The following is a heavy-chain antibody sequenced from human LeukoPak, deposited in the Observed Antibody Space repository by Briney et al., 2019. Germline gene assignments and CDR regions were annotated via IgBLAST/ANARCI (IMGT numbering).Heavy chain of an antibody. J-gene: IGHJ4*02. V-gene: IGHV1-58*02. Sequence: ASVKVSCKASGGTFSSYAISWVRQAPGQGLEWIGWIIVGSGKTHYAQNFQERLTITRDMSTDTAYMELNSLRSEDTAVYYCAAELYSGTYGRCCSFAFWGQGTLVTVSS. CDR1: GGTFSSYA. D-gene: IGHD1-26*01. CDR3: AAELYSGTYGRCCSFAF. CDR2: IIVGSGKT.